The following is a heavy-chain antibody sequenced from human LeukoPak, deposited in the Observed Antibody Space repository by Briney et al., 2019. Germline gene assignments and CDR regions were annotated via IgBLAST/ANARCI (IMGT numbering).Heavy chain of an antibody. J-gene: IGHJ6*03. V-gene: IGHV1-8*01. Sequence: GAPVKVSCKAFGYAFTTYDINWVRQAAGHGLEWWGWRNPNTGVTGFAHKFQGRISVTRNTSKSTAYMELSSLRSEDTAVYYCARGPQAPGYCSGGSCYSFYYYYMDVWGKGTTVTVSS. CDR2: RNPNTGVT. D-gene: IGHD2-15*01. CDR1: GYAFTTYD. CDR3: ARGPQAPGYCSGGSCYSFYYYYMDV.